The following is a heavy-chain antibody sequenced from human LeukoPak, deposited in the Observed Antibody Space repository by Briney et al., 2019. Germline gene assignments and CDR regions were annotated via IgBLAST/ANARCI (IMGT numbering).Heavy chain of an antibody. V-gene: IGHV3-23*01. CDR3: AKSGYNRFDY. Sequence: GGSLRLSCAASGFTFSSSAMSWVRQAPGKGLEWVSSISGSGSGGSTYYADSVKGRFTISRDNSKNTLYLQMDSLRAEDTAVYYCAKSGYNRFDYWGQGTLVTVSS. CDR1: GFTFSSSA. CDR2: ISGSGSGGST. D-gene: IGHD5-24*01. J-gene: IGHJ4*02.